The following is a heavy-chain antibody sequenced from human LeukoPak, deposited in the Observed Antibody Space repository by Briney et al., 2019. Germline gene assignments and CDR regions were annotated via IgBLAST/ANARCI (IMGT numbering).Heavy chain of an antibody. CDR2: ISYDGSNK. J-gene: IGHJ4*02. V-gene: IGHV3-30*18. Sequence: GRSLRLSCAASGFTFSSYGMHWVRQAPGKGLEWVAVISYDGSNKYYADSVKGRFTIFRDNSKNTLYLQMNSLRAEDTAVYYCAKDQEVTMVRGVIPLDYWGQGTLVTVSS. CDR1: GFTFSSYG. CDR3: AKDQEVTMVRGVIPLDY. D-gene: IGHD3-10*01.